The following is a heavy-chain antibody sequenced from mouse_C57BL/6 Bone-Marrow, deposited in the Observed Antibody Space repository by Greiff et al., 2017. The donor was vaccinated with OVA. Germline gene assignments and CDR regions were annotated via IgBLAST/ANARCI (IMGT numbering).Heavy chain of an antibody. V-gene: IGHV3-6*01. J-gene: IGHJ1*03. CDR2: ISYDGSN. CDR1: GYSITSGYY. D-gene: IGHD1-1*01. Sequence: ESGPGLVKPSQSLSLTCSVTGYSITSGYYWNWIRQFPGNKLEWMGYISYDGSNNYNPSLKNRISITRDTSKNQFFLKLNSVTTEDTATYYCARDRYYAHWYFDVWGTGTTVTVSS. CDR3: ARDRYYAHWYFDV.